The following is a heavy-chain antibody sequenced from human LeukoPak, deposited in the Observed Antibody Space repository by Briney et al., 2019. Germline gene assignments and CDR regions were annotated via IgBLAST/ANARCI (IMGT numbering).Heavy chain of an antibody. CDR3: ARGVIVDTARSPFDY. CDR2: INVYNGNT. Sequence: ASVKVSCKASGYTFTSYGINWVRQAPGQGLEWMGWINVYNGNTNNAQKLQGRVTMTTDTSTSTAYMELRSLRSDDTAVYYCARGVIVDTARSPFDYWGQGTLVTVSS. V-gene: IGHV1-18*01. J-gene: IGHJ4*02. CDR1: GYTFTSYG. D-gene: IGHD5-18*01.